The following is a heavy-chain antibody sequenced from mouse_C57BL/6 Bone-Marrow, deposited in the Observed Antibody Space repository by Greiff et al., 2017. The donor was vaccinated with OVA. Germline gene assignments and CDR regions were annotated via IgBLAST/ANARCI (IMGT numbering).Heavy chain of an antibody. J-gene: IGHJ1*03. Sequence: VQLQQSGAELAKPGASVKLSCKASGYTFTSYWMHWVKQRPGQGLEWIGYINPSSGYTKYNQKFKDKATLTADKSPSTAYMQLSSLTYEDSAVYYCARINVWGTGTTVTVSS. V-gene: IGHV1-7*01. CDR1: GYTFTSYW. CDR3: ARINV. CDR2: INPSSGYT.